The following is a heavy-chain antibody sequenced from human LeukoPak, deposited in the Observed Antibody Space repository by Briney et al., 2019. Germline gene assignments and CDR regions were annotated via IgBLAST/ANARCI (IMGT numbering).Heavy chain of an antibody. D-gene: IGHD2-8*02. CDR3: ASGSRYWYYFDY. V-gene: IGHV1-69*05. CDR2: IIPIFGTA. Sequence: SVKVSCKASGGTFSSYAIIWVRQAPGQGLEWMGGIIPIFGTANYAQKFQGRVTITTDESASTAYMELSSLRSEDTAVYYCASGSRYWYYFDYWGQGTLVTVSS. CDR1: GGTFSSYA. J-gene: IGHJ4*02.